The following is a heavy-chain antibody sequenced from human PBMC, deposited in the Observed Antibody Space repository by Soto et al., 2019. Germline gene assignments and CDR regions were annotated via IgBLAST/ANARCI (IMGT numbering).Heavy chain of an antibody. V-gene: IGHV1-18*01. CDR3: ARDVWFGEFHDAFDI. CDR2: ISAYNGNT. Sequence: QVQLVQSGAEVKKPGASVKVSCKASGYTFTSYGISWVRQAPGQGLEWMGWISAYNGNTNYAQKLQGRVTMTTDTSTSTADMELRSLRSDDTAVYYCARDVWFGEFHDAFDIWGQGTMVTVSS. J-gene: IGHJ3*02. D-gene: IGHD3-10*01. CDR1: GYTFTSYG.